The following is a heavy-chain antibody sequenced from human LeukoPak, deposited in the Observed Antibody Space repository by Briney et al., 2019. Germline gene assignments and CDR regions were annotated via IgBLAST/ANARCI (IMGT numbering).Heavy chain of an antibody. V-gene: IGHV3-21*01. CDR3: ARVEGDSSSWGSFDY. CDR1: GFTFSIYS. J-gene: IGHJ4*02. Sequence: GGSLRLSRAASGFTFSIYSMNWVRQAPGKGLEWVSSISSSGNYIYYTDSVKGRFTISRDSAKKSLYLQMNSLRAEDTAVYYCARVEGDSSSWGSFDYWGQGTLVTVSS. CDR2: ISSSGNYI. D-gene: IGHD6-6*01.